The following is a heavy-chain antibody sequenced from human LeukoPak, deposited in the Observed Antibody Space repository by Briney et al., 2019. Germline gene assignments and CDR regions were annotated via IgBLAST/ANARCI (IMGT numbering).Heavy chain of an antibody. V-gene: IGHV4-4*02. Sequence: SETLSLTCAVSGGSISSSNWWSWVRQPPGKGLEWIGEIYHSGSTNYNPSLKSRVTISVDKSKNQFSLKLSSVTAADTAVYYCASGGSSGWYYFDYWGQGTLVTASS. CDR1: GGSISSSNW. J-gene: IGHJ4*02. CDR3: ASGGSSGWYYFDY. CDR2: IYHSGST. D-gene: IGHD6-19*01.